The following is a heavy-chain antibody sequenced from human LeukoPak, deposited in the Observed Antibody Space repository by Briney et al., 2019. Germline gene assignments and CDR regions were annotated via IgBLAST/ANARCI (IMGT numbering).Heavy chain of an antibody. D-gene: IGHD1-14*01. J-gene: IGHJ4*02. Sequence: PSETPSLTCAVYGGSFSGYFWIWIRQPPGKGLEWIGEISLDGSTTYNPSLKSRVTISVDTSKTQFSLKLTSVAAADTAVYYCVRRRKSNDNWGQETQVTVSS. CDR1: GGSFSGYF. CDR3: VRRRKSNDN. CDR2: ISLDGST. V-gene: IGHV4-34*01.